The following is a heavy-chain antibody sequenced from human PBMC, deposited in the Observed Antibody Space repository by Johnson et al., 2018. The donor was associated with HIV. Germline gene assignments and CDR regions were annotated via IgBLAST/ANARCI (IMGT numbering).Heavy chain of an antibody. J-gene: IGHJ3*02. CDR3: ARAGSSSDDAFDI. CDR2: IFSGGST. CDR1: GFTVSSNY. V-gene: IGHV3-66*01. D-gene: IGHD6-6*01. Sequence: MLLVESGGGLVQPGGSLRLSCAASGFTVSSNYMSWVRQAPGKGLEWVSVIFSGGSTYYADSVKGRFTISRDNSKNTLYLQMNSLRVEDTAVYYCARAGSSSDDAFDIWGQGTMVTVSS.